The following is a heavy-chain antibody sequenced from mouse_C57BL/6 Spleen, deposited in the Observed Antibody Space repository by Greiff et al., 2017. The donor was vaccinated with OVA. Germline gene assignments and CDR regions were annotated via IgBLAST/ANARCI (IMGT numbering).Heavy chain of an antibody. D-gene: IGHD2-3*01. J-gene: IGHJ3*01. CDR1: GYTFTDYE. CDR2: IDPETGGT. CDR3: TRIGYYVGFAY. V-gene: IGHV1-15*01. Sequence: QVQLKESGAELVRPGASVTLSCKASGYTFTDYEMHWVKQTPVHGLEWIGAIDPETGGTAYNQKFKGKAILTADKSSSTAYMELRSLTSEDSAVYYCTRIGYYVGFAYWGQGTLVTVSA.